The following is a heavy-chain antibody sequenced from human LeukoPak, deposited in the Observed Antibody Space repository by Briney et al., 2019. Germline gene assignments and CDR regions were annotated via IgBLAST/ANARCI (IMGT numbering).Heavy chain of an antibody. V-gene: IGHV4-39*07. D-gene: IGHD6-13*01. J-gene: IGHJ4*02. Sequence: SETLSLTCSVSGGSISSSGYYWGWIRQPPGKGLEWIGSIYYSGSIYYNPSLKSRVTISVDTSKNQFSLKLSSVTAADTAVYYCARGGLYSSSPLGYWGQGTLVTVSS. CDR1: GGSISSSGYY. CDR2: IYYSGSI. CDR3: ARGGLYSSSPLGY.